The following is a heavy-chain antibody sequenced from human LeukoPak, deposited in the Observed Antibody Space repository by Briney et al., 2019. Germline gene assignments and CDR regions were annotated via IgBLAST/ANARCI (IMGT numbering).Heavy chain of an antibody. CDR2: FDPEDGET. D-gene: IGHD2-15*01. CDR1: GYTLTELS. J-gene: IGHJ6*02. CDR3: ARRALLLGYCSGGSCPDYYYYGMDV. Sequence: ASVKVSCKVSGYTLTELSMHWVRQAPGKGLEWMGGFDPEDGETIYAQKFQGRVTMTEDTSTDTAYMELSSLRSEDTAVYYCARRALLLGYCSGGSCPDYYYYGMDVWGQGTTVTVSS. V-gene: IGHV1-24*01.